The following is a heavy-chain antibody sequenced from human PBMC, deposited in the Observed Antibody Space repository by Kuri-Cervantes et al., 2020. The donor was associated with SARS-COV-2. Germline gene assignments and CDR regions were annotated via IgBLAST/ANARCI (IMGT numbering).Heavy chain of an antibody. D-gene: IGHD6-13*01. Sequence: GGSLRLSCAASGFTFSSYAMSWVRQAPGKGLEWVSAISGSGGSTYYADSVKGRFTISRDNSKNTLYLQMNSLRAVDTAVYYCAKKFESSGIAAAGTEMYFDYWGQGTLVTVSS. J-gene: IGHJ4*02. CDR1: GFTFSSYA. CDR2: ISGSGGST. CDR3: AKKFESSGIAAAGTEMYFDY. V-gene: IGHV3-23*01.